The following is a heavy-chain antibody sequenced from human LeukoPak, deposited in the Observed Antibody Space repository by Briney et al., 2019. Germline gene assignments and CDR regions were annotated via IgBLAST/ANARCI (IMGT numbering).Heavy chain of an antibody. J-gene: IGHJ4*02. CDR1: GGSFSAYY. Sequence: PSETLSLTCAVYGGSFSAYYWSWIRQPPGKGLEWIGYIYYSGSTNYNPALKSRVTISVDTSKNQFSLKLSSVTAADTAVYYCASSYSYGYLYFDYWGQGTLVTVSS. CDR2: IYYSGST. CDR3: ASSYSYGYLYFDY. D-gene: IGHD5-18*01. V-gene: IGHV4-59*01.